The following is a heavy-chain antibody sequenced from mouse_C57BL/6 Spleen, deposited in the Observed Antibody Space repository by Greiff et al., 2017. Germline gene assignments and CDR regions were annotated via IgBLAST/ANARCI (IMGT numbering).Heavy chain of an antibody. V-gene: IGHV1-53*01. J-gene: IGHJ4*01. D-gene: IGHD2-4*01. CDR3: AREGYDYDGYYYAMDY. CDR1: GYTFTSYW. CDR2: INPSNGGT. Sequence: QVQLQQSGTELVKPGASVKLSCKASGYTFTSYWMHWVKQRPGQGLEWIGNINPSNGGTNYNEKFKSKATLTVDKSSSTAYMQLSSLTSEDSAVYYCAREGYDYDGYYYAMDYWGQGTSVTVSS.